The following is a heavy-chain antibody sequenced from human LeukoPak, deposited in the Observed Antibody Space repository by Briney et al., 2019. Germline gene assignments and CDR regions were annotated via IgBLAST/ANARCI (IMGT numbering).Heavy chain of an antibody. Sequence: GGSLRLSFAASGFTFSSYSMNWVRQAPGKGLEWVSSISSSSSSINNADSVNSRFTISRDNTKKSLYLQMNSLRAEDTAVYYCASSFRYSYGFFYWGQGTLVTVSS. CDR3: ASSFRYSYGFFY. CDR2: ISSSSSSI. CDR1: GFTFSSYS. J-gene: IGHJ4*02. D-gene: IGHD5-18*01. V-gene: IGHV3-21*04.